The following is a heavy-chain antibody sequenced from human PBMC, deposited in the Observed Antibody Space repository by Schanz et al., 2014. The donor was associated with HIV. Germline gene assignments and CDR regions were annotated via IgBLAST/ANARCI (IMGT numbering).Heavy chain of an antibody. CDR3: ARPYCSSTGCYHYYGMDV. CDR2: ISGYNGNT. CDR1: GYTFINYG. Sequence: QVQLLQPGAELKKPGASVKVSCKASGYTFINYGISWVRQAPGQGLEWMGWISGYNGNTNYAQKIQGRVTMTRDTSTTTAYMELRGLRPDDTAVYYCARPYCSSTGCYHYYGMDVWGQGTTVTVSS. J-gene: IGHJ6*02. V-gene: IGHV1-18*01. D-gene: IGHD2-2*01.